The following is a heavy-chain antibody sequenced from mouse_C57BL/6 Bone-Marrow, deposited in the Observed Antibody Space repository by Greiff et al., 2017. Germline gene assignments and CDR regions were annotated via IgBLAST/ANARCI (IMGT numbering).Heavy chain of an antibody. V-gene: IGHV1-55*01. Sequence: QVQLQQPGAELVKPGASVKMSCKASGYTFTSYWITWVKQRPGQGLAWIGDIYPGSGSTNYNEKFKSKATLTVDTSSSTAYMQLSSLTSEDSAVYYCARSYGSSYVVAYWGQGTLVTVSA. CDR3: ARSYGSSYVVAY. J-gene: IGHJ3*01. CDR2: IYPGSGST. D-gene: IGHD1-1*01. CDR1: GYTFTSYW.